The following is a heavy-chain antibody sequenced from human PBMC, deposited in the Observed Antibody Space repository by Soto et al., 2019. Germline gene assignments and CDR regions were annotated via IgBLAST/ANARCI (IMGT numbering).Heavy chain of an antibody. J-gene: IGHJ6*02. D-gene: IGHD2-8*01. Sequence: QGQLVQSGPEVKKPGASVKVSCKTSGYTFSRYGISWVRQAPGQGLEWMGWISGHNGDTNYAQKVQGRVTMTIDTSTYTAYMELRSLTSDDTAIYYCAKNGQPPYYYYGMDVWGQGTTVTVSS. CDR3: AKNGQPPYYYYGMDV. CDR1: GYTFSRYG. V-gene: IGHV1-18*01. CDR2: ISGHNGDT.